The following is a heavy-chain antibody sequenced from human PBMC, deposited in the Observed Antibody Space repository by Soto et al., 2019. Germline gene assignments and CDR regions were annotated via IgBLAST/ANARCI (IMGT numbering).Heavy chain of an antibody. Sequence: GESLKISCKGSGYSFTSYWIGWVRQMPGKGLEWMGIIYPGDSDTRYSPSFQGQVTISADRSISTAYLQWSSLKASDTAMYYCARLSGCSSTSCYTHMDVWGQGTTVTVSS. V-gene: IGHV5-51*01. CDR3: ARLSGCSSTSCYTHMDV. CDR1: GYSFTSYW. CDR2: IYPGDSDT. D-gene: IGHD2-2*02. J-gene: IGHJ6*02.